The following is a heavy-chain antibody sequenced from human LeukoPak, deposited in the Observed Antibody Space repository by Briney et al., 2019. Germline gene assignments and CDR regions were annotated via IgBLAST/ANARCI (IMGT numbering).Heavy chain of an antibody. CDR3: AKDPLGAINNAFDI. CDR1: GGTFSSYA. V-gene: IGHV3-23*01. D-gene: IGHD1-26*01. CDR2: ISGSGGST. J-gene: IGHJ3*02. Sequence: SCKASGGTFSSYAMSWVRQAPGKGLEWVSAISGSGGSTYHADSVKGRFTISRDNSKNTLYLQMNSLRAEDTAVYYCAKDPLGAINNAFDIWGQGTMVTVSS.